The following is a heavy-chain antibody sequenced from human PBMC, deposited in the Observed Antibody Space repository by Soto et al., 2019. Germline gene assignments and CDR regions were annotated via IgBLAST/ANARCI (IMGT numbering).Heavy chain of an antibody. CDR2: IYPGDSDT. CDR3: ARQDAYYDSSGYYDAFDI. Sequence: GECLKISCKGSGYSFTSYWIGWVRQMPGKGLEWMGIIYPGDSDTRYSPSFQGQVTISADKSISTAYLQWSSLKASDTAMYYCARQDAYYDSSGYYDAFDIWGQGTMVTVSS. V-gene: IGHV5-51*01. D-gene: IGHD3-22*01. J-gene: IGHJ3*02. CDR1: GYSFTSYW.